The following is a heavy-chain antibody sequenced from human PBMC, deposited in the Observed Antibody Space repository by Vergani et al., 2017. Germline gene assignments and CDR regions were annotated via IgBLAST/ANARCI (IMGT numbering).Heavy chain of an antibody. CDR3: AIIVEWEPETSEAFDI. J-gene: IGHJ3*02. Sequence: QVQLQQWGAGLLKPSETLSLTCAVYGGSFSGYYWSWIRQPPGKGLEWIGEINHSGSTNYNPSLKSRVTISVDTSKNQFSLKLSSVTAADTAVYYCAIIVEWEPETSEAFDIWGQGTMVTVSS. V-gene: IGHV4-34*01. CDR2: INHSGST. D-gene: IGHD1-14*01. CDR1: GGSFSGYY.